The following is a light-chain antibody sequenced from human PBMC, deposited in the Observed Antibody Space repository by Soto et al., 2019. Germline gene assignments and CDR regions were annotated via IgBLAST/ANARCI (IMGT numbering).Light chain of an antibody. Sequence: EIVLTQSPGTLSLSPGERATLSCRASQSVSSSYLAWYQQKPGQPPRLLIYGASSRATGIPDRFSGSGSGTDFTLTISRLEPEDFAVYYCQQYGSSRTFGGGTKVEIK. CDR2: GAS. V-gene: IGKV3-20*01. CDR1: QSVSSSY. J-gene: IGKJ4*01. CDR3: QQYGSSRT.